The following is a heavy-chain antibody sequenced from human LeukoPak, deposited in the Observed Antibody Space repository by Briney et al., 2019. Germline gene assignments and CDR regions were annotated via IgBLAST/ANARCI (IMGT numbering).Heavy chain of an antibody. D-gene: IGHD5-12*01. CDR3: ARDRTWDTVATIAVDY. Sequence: GASVEVSFQASGGPFSSYAISWVRPAPGQGAGWMGWISTYNGNTNYAQKLQGRGTMTTDTSTSTAYMELRSLRSDDTAVYYCARDRTWDTVATIAVDYWGQGTLVTVSS. J-gene: IGHJ4*02. V-gene: IGHV1-18*01. CDR1: GGPFSSYA. CDR2: ISTYNGNT.